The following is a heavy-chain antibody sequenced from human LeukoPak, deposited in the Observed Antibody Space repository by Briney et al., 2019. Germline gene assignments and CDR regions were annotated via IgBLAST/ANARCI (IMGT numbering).Heavy chain of an antibody. V-gene: IGHV3-30*18. CDR2: ISYDGSNK. Sequence: LSLTCTASGGSISSYYWSWVRQAPGKGLEWVAVISYDGSNKYYIASVKGRFTISRDNSKNTLYLQMNSLRPEDTAVYYCAKDEGITGRPRGLDYWGQGTLVTVSS. J-gene: IGHJ4*02. D-gene: IGHD6-13*01. CDR3: AKDEGITGRPRGLDY. CDR1: GGSISSYY.